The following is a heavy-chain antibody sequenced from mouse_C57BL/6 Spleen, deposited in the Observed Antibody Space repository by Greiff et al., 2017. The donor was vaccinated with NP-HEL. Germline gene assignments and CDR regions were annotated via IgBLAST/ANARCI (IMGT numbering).Heavy chain of an antibody. CDR2: INPNNGGT. Sequence: VQLQQSGPELVKPGASVKISCKASGYTFTDYYMNWVKQSHGKSLEWIGDINPNNGGTSYNQKFKGKATLTVDKSSSTAYMELRSLTSEDSAVYYCARGGVVAKDYAMDYWGQGTSVTVSS. J-gene: IGHJ4*01. CDR3: ARGGVVAKDYAMDY. V-gene: IGHV1-26*01. D-gene: IGHD1-1*01. CDR1: GYTFTDYY.